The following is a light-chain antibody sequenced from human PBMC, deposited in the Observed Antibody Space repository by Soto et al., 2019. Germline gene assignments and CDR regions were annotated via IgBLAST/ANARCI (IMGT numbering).Light chain of an antibody. CDR3: QQYYSDPRT. CDR2: AAS. Sequence: AIRMTQSPSSFSASTGDRVTITCRASQGISSYLAWYQQKPGKAPKLLIYAASTLQSGVPSRFSGSGSGTDFTLTISCLQSEDFATYYCQQYYSDPRTFRQGTKGDIK. V-gene: IGKV1-8*01. J-gene: IGKJ1*01. CDR1: QGISSY.